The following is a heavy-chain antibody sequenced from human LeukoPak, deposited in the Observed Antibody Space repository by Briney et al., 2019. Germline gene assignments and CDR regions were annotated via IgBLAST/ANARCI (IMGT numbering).Heavy chain of an antibody. Sequence: GESLRLSCAASGFTFSTRGMYWVRQAPGKGLEWVSYISPRSGIICYAESVKGRFTVSRDDAKNSLFLQMDALRVEDTAIYYCARIRGTTVYTCYMDVWSKETTVTVAS. CDR3: ARIRGTTVYTCYMDV. CDR2: ISPRSGII. CDR1: GFTFSTRG. V-gene: IGHV3-48*04. J-gene: IGHJ6*03. D-gene: IGHD4-17*01.